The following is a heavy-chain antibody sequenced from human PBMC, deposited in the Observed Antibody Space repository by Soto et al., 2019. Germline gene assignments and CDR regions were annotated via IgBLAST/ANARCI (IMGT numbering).Heavy chain of an antibody. J-gene: IGHJ4*02. CDR2: FGVDYVT. V-gene: IGHV3-23*01. CDR3: AKAKGSFDHTGPDQ. D-gene: IGHD2-8*02. Sequence: EVQLLESGGGLIQPGGSLRLSCATFGFSFSNYAMSWVRQAPGKGLEWVSGFGVDYVTYYADSVRGRFTISRDNSKNTLYLQTHSLRAEDTALYYCAKAKGSFDHTGPDQWGQGTLVTVSS. CDR1: GFSFSNYA.